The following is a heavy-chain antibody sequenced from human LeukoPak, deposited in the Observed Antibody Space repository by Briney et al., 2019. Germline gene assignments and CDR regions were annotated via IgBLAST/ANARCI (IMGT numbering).Heavy chain of an antibody. D-gene: IGHD1-26*01. CDR1: GFTFSSYW. J-gene: IGHJ4*01. Sequence: GGSLRLSCAASGFTFSSYWMSWVRQAPGKGLEWVANIKQDGSEKYYVDSMKGRSTISRDNAKNSLYLQINSLRAEDTAVSYCARDWETLDYWGQGTLVTVSS. CDR3: ARDWETLDY. CDR2: IKQDGSEK. V-gene: IGHV3-7*01.